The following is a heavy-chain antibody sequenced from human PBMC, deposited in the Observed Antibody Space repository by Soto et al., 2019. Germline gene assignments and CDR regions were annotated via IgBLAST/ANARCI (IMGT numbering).Heavy chain of an antibody. CDR1: GFTFSSYG. Sequence: GGSLRLSCAASGFTFSSYGMHWVRQAPGKGLEWVAVISYDGSNKYYADSVKGRFTISRDNSKNTLYLQMNSLRAEDTAVYYCAKKTIFGVVIGPGMDVWGKGTTVTVSS. CDR3: AKKTIFGVVIGPGMDV. D-gene: IGHD3-3*01. J-gene: IGHJ6*03. CDR2: ISYDGSNK. V-gene: IGHV3-30*18.